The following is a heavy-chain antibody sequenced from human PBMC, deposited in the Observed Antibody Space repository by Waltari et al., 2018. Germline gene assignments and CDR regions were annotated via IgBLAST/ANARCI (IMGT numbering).Heavy chain of an antibody. CDR3: ARGAGFFGPFDY. V-gene: IGHV4-38-2*01. Sequence: QVQLQESGPGLVKPSETLSLTCAVSGYSISSGYYWGWIRQPPGKGLEWIGSIYHSGRTYYNPSLKSRVTISVDTSKNQFSLKLSSVTAADTAVYYCARGAGFFGPFDYWGQGTLVTVSS. J-gene: IGHJ4*02. CDR1: GYSISSGYY. D-gene: IGHD3-10*01. CDR2: IYHSGRT.